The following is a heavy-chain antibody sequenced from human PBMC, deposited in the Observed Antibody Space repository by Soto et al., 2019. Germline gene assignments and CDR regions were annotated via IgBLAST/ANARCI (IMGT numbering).Heavy chain of an antibody. CDR3: ARVITSYCSSTSCPLNY. V-gene: IGHV3-74*01. J-gene: IGHJ4*02. Sequence: GGSLRLSCAASGFTFSSYWMHWVRQAPGKGLVWVSRINSDGSSTSYADSVKGRFTISRDNAKNTLYLQMNSLRAEDTAVYYCARVITSYCSSTSCPLNYWGQGTLVTVSS. CDR1: GFTFSSYW. D-gene: IGHD2-2*01. CDR2: INSDGSST.